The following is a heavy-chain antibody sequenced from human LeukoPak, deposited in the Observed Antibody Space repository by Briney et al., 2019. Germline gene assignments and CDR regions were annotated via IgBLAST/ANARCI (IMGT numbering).Heavy chain of an antibody. CDR1: GYTLTELS. CDR3: ATDLDKAVAGTIFDY. CDR2: FDPEDGET. J-gene: IGHJ4*02. Sequence: ASVKVSCKVSGYTLTELSMHWVRQAPGKGLEWMGGFDPEDGETIYAQKFQGRVTMTEDTSTDTAYMELSSLRSEDTAVYYCATDLDKAVAGTIFDYWGQGTLVTVSS. V-gene: IGHV1-24*01. D-gene: IGHD6-19*01.